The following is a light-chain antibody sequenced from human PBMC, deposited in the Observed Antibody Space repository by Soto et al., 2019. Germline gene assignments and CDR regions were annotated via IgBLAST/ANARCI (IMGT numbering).Light chain of an antibody. CDR1: QVINNY. J-gene: IGKJ1*01. Sequence: DIQMTQSPSSLSASVGDRVTITCRASQVINNYLAWYQQKPGKVPKLLIYAASTLQSGVPLRFSGSGSGTDFTLTISSLQPEDVATDYCQKYNSAPWTFGQGTKVEIK. CDR2: AAS. V-gene: IGKV1-27*01. CDR3: QKYNSAPWT.